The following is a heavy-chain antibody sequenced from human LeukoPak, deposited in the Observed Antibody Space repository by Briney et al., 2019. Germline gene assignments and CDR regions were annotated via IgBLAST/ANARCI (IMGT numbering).Heavy chain of an antibody. Sequence: PGGSLRLSCAASGFTFSKYSINWVRQAPGKGLEWVSYISSSSTIYYTDSVKGRFTISRDNAKNSRYLQMNSLRPEDTAVYYCARDKEKATAQFDYWGQGTLVTVSS. CDR3: ARDKEKATAQFDY. CDR2: ISSSSTI. V-gene: IGHV3-48*01. CDR1: GFTFSKYS. J-gene: IGHJ4*02. D-gene: IGHD5-24*01.